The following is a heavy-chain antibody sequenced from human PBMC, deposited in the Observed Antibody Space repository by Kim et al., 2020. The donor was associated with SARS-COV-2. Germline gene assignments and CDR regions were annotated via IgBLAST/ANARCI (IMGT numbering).Heavy chain of an antibody. D-gene: IGHD3-22*01. V-gene: IGHV3-30*01. J-gene: IGHJ3*02. CDR3: ARGHYYDSSGYYDIDAFDI. Sequence: GRFTIARDNYKNSLYLQMNSLRAEDTAVYYCARGHYYDSSGYYDIDAFDIWGQGTMVTVSS.